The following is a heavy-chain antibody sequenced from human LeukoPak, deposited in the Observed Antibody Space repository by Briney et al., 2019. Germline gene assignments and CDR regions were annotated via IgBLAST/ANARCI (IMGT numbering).Heavy chain of an antibody. V-gene: IGHV3-23*01. D-gene: IGHD3-10*01. CDR3: AKDIGYYGSGSYPYYFDY. Sequence: GGPLRLSCAASGFTFSSYAMSWVRQAPGKGLEWVSAISGSGGATYNADSVKGRFTISRDNSKNTLYLQMNSLRAEDTAVYYCAKDIGYYGSGSYPYYFDYWGQGTLVTVSS. CDR2: ISGSGGAT. CDR1: GFTFSSYA. J-gene: IGHJ4*02.